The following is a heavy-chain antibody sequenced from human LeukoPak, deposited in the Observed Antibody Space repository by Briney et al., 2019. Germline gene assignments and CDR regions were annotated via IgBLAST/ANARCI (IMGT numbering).Heavy chain of an antibody. CDR1: GYTFTSYG. CDR3: ARGYSSSWFRGTPAGDWFDP. CDR2: ISAYNGNT. Sequence: ASVKVSCKASGYTFTSYGISWVRQAPGQGLEWMGWISAYNGNTNYAQKLQGRVTMTTDTSTSTAYMELRSLRSDDTAVYYCARGYSSSWFRGTPAGDWFDPWGQGTLVTVSS. V-gene: IGHV1-18*01. J-gene: IGHJ5*02. D-gene: IGHD6-13*01.